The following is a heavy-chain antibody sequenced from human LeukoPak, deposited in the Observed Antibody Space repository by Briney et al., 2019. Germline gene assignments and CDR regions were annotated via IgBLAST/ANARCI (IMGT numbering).Heavy chain of an antibody. CDR1: GFTFSSYA. Sequence: PGGSLRLSCAAYGFTFSSYAMSWVRQAPGKGLEWVSAISGSGGSTNYADSVKGRFTISRDNSKNTLYLQMNSLRAEDTAVYYCAKGTSITMIVVIVFWGQGTLVTVSS. D-gene: IGHD3-22*01. CDR3: AKGTSITMIVVIVF. CDR2: ISGSGGST. J-gene: IGHJ4*02. V-gene: IGHV3-23*01.